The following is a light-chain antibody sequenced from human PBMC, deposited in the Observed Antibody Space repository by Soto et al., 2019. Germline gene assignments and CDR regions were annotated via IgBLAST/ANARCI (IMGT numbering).Light chain of an antibody. CDR3: QQYSSDST. Sequence: DIRMTQSPSTLSASVGDRVTITCRASQSINNWLAWYQQKPGKAPKLLIYRASSLENGVPSRFSGRGSVTEFIFTSTSLQPDDFATYYCQQYSSDSTFGQGTKVEIK. CDR1: QSINNW. J-gene: IGKJ1*01. CDR2: RAS. V-gene: IGKV1-5*03.